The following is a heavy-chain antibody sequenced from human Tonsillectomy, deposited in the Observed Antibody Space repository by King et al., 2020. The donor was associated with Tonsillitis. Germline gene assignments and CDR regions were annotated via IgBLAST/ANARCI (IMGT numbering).Heavy chain of an antibody. CDR2: IDPSDSYT. J-gene: IGHJ4*02. V-gene: IGHV5-10-1*03. D-gene: IGHD6-19*01. CDR3: AILKDEPGYSSGWYFDY. Sequence: QLVQSGAEVKKPGESLRISCKSSGYRFTSYWISWVRQMPGKGLEWMGRIDPSDSYTNYSPSFQGHVTISADKPISTAYLQWSSLKASDTAMYYCAILKDEPGYSSGWYFDYWGQGTLVTVSS. CDR1: GYRFTSYW.